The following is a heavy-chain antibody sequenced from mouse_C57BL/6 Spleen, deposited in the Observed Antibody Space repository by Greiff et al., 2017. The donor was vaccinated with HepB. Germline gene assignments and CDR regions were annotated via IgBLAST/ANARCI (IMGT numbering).Heavy chain of an antibody. Sequence: QVQLQQPGAELVKPGASVKLSCKASGYTFTSYWMHWVKQRPGQGLEWIGMIHPNSGSTNYNEKFKSKATLTVDKSSSTAYMQLSSLTSEDSAVYYCVGWLLKAVVGRDYYAMDYWGQGTSVTVSS. CDR1: GYTFTSYW. CDR2: IHPNSGST. CDR3: VGWLLKAVVGRDYYAMDY. J-gene: IGHJ4*01. D-gene: IGHD2-3*01. V-gene: IGHV1-64*01.